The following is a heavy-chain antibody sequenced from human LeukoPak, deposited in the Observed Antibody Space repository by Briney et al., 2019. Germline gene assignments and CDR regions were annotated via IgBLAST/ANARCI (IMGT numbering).Heavy chain of an antibody. Sequence: KPGGSLRLSCAASGFTFSSYSMNWVRQAPGKGLGWVSSISSSSSYIYYADSVKGRFTISRDNSKNTLYLQMNSLRAEDTAVYYCARGHNFGRLHPFDYWGQGTLVTVSS. CDR1: GFTFSSYS. J-gene: IGHJ4*02. CDR2: ISSSSSYI. V-gene: IGHV3-21*01. CDR3: ARGHNFGRLHPFDY. D-gene: IGHD3-9*01.